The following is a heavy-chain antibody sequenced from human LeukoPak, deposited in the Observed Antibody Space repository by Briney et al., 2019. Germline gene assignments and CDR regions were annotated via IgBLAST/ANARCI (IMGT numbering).Heavy chain of an antibody. CDR2: ISSSGSSI. CDR1: GFTFSDYY. Sequence: GGSLRLSCGASGFTFSDYYMSWIRQTPGKGLEWLAYISSSGSSIDYADSLKGRFTVSRDNGKNSLFLQMNDLRDEDTAIYYCVRVKGGWLGEKTYVYLGQGTLVTVSP. J-gene: IGHJ4*02. D-gene: IGHD5-24*01. V-gene: IGHV3-11*01. CDR3: VRVKGGWLGEKTYVY.